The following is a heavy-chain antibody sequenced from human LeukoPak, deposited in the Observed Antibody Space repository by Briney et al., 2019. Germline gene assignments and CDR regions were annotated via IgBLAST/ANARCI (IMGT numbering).Heavy chain of an antibody. D-gene: IGHD3-22*01. J-gene: IGHJ4*02. Sequence: GGSLRLSCAASGFTFSSYAMSWVRQAPGKGLEWVSAISGSGGSTYYADSVKGRLTISRDNSKNTLYLQMNSLRAEDTAVYYCAKVAMIVVVTSYYFDYWGQGTLVAVSS. CDR3: AKVAMIVVVTSYYFDY. V-gene: IGHV3-23*01. CDR1: GFTFSSYA. CDR2: ISGSGGST.